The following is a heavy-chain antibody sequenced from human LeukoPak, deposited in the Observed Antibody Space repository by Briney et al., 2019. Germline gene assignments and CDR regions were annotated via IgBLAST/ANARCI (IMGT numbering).Heavy chain of an antibody. Sequence: GGSLRLSCAASGFTVSSNYMSWVRQAPGKGLEWVSVIHSGGSTYYADSVKGRFTISRDNSKNTLYLQMNSLRAEDTAVYYCAREAVTMVRGVISTYYFDYWGQGTLVTVSS. CDR2: IHSGGST. CDR3: AREAVTMVRGVISTYYFDY. D-gene: IGHD3-10*01. J-gene: IGHJ4*02. V-gene: IGHV3-66*01. CDR1: GFTVSSNY.